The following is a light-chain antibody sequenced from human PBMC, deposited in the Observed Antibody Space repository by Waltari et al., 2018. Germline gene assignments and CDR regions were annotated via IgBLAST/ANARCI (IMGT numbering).Light chain of an antibody. CDR2: ASS. CDR3: QQSYSMGT. J-gene: IGKJ1*01. V-gene: IGKV1-39*01. CDR1: QSISSY. Sequence: DIQMTQSPSSLSASVGDRVTITCRASQSISSYLTWYQQKPGKDPKLLIYASSSLQSGVPSRFSGSGSGTDFTLTISRLQPEDFATYYCQQSYSMGTFGQGTKVEIK.